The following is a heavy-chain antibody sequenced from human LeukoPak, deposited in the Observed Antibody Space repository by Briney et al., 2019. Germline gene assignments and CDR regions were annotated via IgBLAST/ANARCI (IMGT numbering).Heavy chain of an antibody. Sequence: GGSLRLSCVASGFPFSSYWMTWVRQAPGKGLEWVANIKQDGSKKSYVDSVKGRFTISRDNAKNSLYLQMNSLRDEDTAVYYCASVGYGGKPDYWGQGTLVTVSS. J-gene: IGHJ4*02. D-gene: IGHD4-23*01. CDR3: ASVGYGGKPDY. CDR1: GFPFSSYW. V-gene: IGHV3-7*03. CDR2: IKQDGSKK.